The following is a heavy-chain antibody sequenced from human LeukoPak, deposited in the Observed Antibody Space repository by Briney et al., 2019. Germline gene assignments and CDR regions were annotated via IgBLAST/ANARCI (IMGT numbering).Heavy chain of an antibody. Sequence: PGGSLRLSCAASRFTFSSYSMNWVRQAPGKGLEWVSSISSSSSYIYYADSVKGRFAISRDNAKNSLYLQMNSLRAEDTAVYYCARDVRLGAPHWGQGTLVTVSS. V-gene: IGHV3-21*01. CDR1: RFTFSSYS. CDR2: ISSSSSYI. D-gene: IGHD3-16*01. J-gene: IGHJ4*02. CDR3: ARDVRLGAPH.